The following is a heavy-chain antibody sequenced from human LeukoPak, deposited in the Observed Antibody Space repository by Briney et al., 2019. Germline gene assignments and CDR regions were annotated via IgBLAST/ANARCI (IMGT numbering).Heavy chain of an antibody. J-gene: IGHJ4*02. Sequence: GGSLRLSCAASGFTFSSYSMNWVRQAPGKGLEWVSSISSSSSYIYYADSVKGRFTISRDNAKNSLYLQMNSLRAEDTAVYYCARARYYGSGTRGPIVYWGQGTLVTVSS. CDR3: ARARYYGSGTRGPIVY. CDR1: GFTFSSYS. CDR2: ISSSSSYI. V-gene: IGHV3-21*01. D-gene: IGHD3-10*01.